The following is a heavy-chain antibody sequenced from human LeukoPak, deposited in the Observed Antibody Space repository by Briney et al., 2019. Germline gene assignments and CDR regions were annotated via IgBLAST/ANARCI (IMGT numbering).Heavy chain of an antibody. J-gene: IGHJ6*03. CDR1: GGSFSGYY. CDR3: ARLRGYYGSGSYLHMDV. V-gene: IGHV4-34*01. CDR2: INHSGST. Sequence: TSETLSLTCAVYGGSFSGYYWSWIRQPPGKGLEWIGEINHSGSTNYNPSLKSRVTISVDTSKNQFSLKLSSVTAADTAVYYCARLRGYYGSGSYLHMDVWGKGTTVTVSS. D-gene: IGHD3-10*01.